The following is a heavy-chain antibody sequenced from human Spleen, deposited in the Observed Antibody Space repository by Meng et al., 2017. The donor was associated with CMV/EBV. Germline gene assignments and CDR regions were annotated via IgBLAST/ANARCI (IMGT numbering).Heavy chain of an antibody. V-gene: IGHV4-31*02. J-gene: IGHJ3*02. CDR2: IYNSGST. CDR1: GSISSDGDY. Sequence: GSISSDGDYWSWIRQHPGKGLEWIGFIYNSGSTYYNPSLKSRVTISVDTSKNQFSLKLSPVTAADTAVYYCARDHGYENSGYDAFDIWGQGTMVTVSS. CDR3: ARDHGYENSGYDAFDI. D-gene: IGHD3-22*01.